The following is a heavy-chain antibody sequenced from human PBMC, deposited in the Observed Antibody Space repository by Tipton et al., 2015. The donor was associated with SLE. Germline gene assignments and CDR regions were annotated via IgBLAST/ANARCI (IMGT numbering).Heavy chain of an antibody. V-gene: IGHV3-23*01. CDR1: GFTFSSYA. Sequence: GSLRLSCAASGFTFSSYAMSWVRQAPGKGLEWVSAISGSGGSTYYADSVKGRFTISRDNSKNTLYLQMNSLRAEDTAVYYCAKWGVKQWLLRGSDAFDIWGQGTMVTVSS. D-gene: IGHD6-19*01. J-gene: IGHJ3*02. CDR3: AKWGVKQWLLRGSDAFDI. CDR2: ISGSGGST.